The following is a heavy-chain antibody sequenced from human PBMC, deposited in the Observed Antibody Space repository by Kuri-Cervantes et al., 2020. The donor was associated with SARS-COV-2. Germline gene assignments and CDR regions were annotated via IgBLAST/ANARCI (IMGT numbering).Heavy chain of an antibody. CDR1: GGSFSGYY. CDR3: ARGGGVCSGGSCSSPFDY. Sequence: SQTLSLTCAVYGGSFSGYYWSWIRQPPGKGLEWIGEINHSGSTNYNPSLKSRVTISVDTSKNQFSLKLSSVTAADTAVYYCARGGGVCSGGSCSSPFDYWGQGTLVTVSS. D-gene: IGHD2-15*01. V-gene: IGHV4-34*01. J-gene: IGHJ4*02. CDR2: INHSGST.